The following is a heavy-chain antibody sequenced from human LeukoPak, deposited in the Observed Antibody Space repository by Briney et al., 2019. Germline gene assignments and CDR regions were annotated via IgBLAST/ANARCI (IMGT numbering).Heavy chain of an antibody. CDR3: VREEEGGTFDY. J-gene: IGHJ4*02. D-gene: IGHD3-16*01. V-gene: IGHV1-46*01. Sequence: ASVKVSCKASGYIFTIYYIHWVRQAPGQGLEWMGIIYPSAGYANYAQTLQGRVTMAIDTSTSTVDMELSSLRSEDTAVYYCVREEEGGTFDYWGQGTLVTVSS. CDR1: GYIFTIYY. CDR2: IYPSAGYA.